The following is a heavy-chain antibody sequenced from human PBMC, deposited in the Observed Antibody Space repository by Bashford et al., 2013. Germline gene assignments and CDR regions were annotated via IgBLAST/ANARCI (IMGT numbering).Heavy chain of an antibody. D-gene: IGHD3-9*01. V-gene: IGHV4-31*03. Sequence: SETLSLTCTVSGASISSPGYYWSWIRQHPGKGLEWIGYIYDSAYTYYNPSVKSRLTISVDTSENQFSLRLSSVTAADTAVYYCARQSDILSGPNAYDIWGQGTMVTVSS. CDR1: GASISSPGYY. CDR2: IYDSAYT. J-gene: IGHJ3*02. CDR3: ARQSDILSGPNAYDI.